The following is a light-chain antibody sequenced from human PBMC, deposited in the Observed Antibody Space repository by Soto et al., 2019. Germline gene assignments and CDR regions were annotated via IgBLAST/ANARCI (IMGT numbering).Light chain of an antibody. Sequence: QSVLTQPPSASGSPGQSVTISCTGTSGDVGGYNYVSWYQQHPGKAPKLMIYEVTQRPSGVPDRFSGSKSGNTASLTVSGLQAEDEADYYCSSYAGSNNLLFGGGTKRTVL. CDR2: EVT. CDR3: SSYAGSNNLL. CDR1: SGDVGGYNY. V-gene: IGLV2-8*01. J-gene: IGLJ3*02.